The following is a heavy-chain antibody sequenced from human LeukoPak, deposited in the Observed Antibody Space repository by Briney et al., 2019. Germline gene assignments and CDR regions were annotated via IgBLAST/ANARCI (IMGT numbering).Heavy chain of an antibody. V-gene: IGHV1-69-2*01. D-gene: IGHD7-27*01. J-gene: IGHJ2*01. CDR2: VDPEDGET. CDR1: GYTFTDYY. CDR3: ATDLLTGDDWYFDL. Sequence: ASVKVSCKVSGYTFTDYYMHWVQQAPGKGLECMGLVDPEDGETIYAEKFQGRVTITADTSTDTAYMELSSLRSEDTAVYYCATDLLTGDDWYFDLWGRGTLVTVSS.